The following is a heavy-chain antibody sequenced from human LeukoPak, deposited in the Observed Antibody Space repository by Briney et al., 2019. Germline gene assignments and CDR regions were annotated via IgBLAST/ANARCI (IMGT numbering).Heavy chain of an antibody. D-gene: IGHD1-26*01. V-gene: IGHV4-59*11. Sequence: SETLSLTCPVSGGSISSHYWSWIRQPPGKGLEWIGYIYYSGSTNYNPSLKSRVTISVDTSKSQFSLNLTSMTAADTAVYYCARGGGSFDYWGQGTLVTVSS. J-gene: IGHJ4*02. CDR1: GGSISSHY. CDR3: ARGGGSFDY. CDR2: IYYSGST.